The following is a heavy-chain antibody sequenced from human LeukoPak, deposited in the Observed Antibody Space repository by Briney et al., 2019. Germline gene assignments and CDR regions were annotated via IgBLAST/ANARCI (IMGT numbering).Heavy chain of an antibody. CDR2: ISSSSSYR. CDR1: GFIFNDYY. CDR3: VRGYSFGPYGMDV. D-gene: IGHD2-15*01. V-gene: IGHV3-11*03. J-gene: IGHJ6*02. Sequence: GGSLRLSYAASGFIFNDYYMSWVRQAPGKGLEWVSYISSSSSYRNYAEHVKGRFTISRDNAKNSLYLQMNSLRAEDTAVYFCVRGYSFGPYGMDVWGQGTTVTVSS.